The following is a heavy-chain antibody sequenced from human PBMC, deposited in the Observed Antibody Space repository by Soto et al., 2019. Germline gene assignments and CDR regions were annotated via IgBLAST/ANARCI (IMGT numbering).Heavy chain of an antibody. CDR2: ISGSGSTT. D-gene: IGHD3-3*01. CDR1: GFTFSDYY. V-gene: IGHV3-11*01. CDR3: ATRITVFGLLIPPFDP. Sequence: GGSLRLSCTASGFTFSDYYMSWIRQAPGKGLEWLAYISGSGSTTYYTDSVKGRFAISRDNARTSLYLQINSLRVEDSAVYYCATRITVFGLLIPPFDPWGQGTQVTVSS. J-gene: IGHJ5*02.